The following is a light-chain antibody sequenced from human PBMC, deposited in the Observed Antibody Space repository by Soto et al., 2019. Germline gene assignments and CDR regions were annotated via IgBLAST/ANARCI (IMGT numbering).Light chain of an antibody. Sequence: DIQMTQSPSSLSASVGDTVTITCRASRSIRGNVNWFQQKPGEAPKLLIHTSSRLQSGVPSRFSGSGFGTDFTLTIDSLQPEDFSTFYCQQSYSNPRTLGQGTTLEIK. CDR3: QQSYSNPRT. J-gene: IGKJ2*01. CDR1: RSIRGN. CDR2: TSS. V-gene: IGKV1-39*01.